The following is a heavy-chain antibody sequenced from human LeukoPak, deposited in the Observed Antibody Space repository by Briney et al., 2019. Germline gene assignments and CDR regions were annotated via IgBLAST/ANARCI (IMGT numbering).Heavy chain of an antibody. CDR3: ARSGGRSYSDAFDI. D-gene: IGHD1-26*01. Sequence: GGSLRLSCAASGFTFSSSNMHWVRQAPGKGLEWVSFISGTSTAIIYADSVKGRFTISRDIGRKSLYLQMNSLSDEDTAVYYCARSGGRSYSDAFDIWGQGTVVTVSS. CDR2: ISGTSTAI. V-gene: IGHV3-48*02. CDR1: GFTFSSSN. J-gene: IGHJ3*02.